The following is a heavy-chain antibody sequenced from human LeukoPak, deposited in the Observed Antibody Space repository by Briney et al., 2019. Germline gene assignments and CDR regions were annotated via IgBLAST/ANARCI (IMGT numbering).Heavy chain of an antibody. CDR2: INHSGST. Sequence: KASETLSLTCAVYGGSFSGYYWSWIRQPPGKGLEWIGEINHSGSTNYNPSLKSRVTISVDTSKNQFSLELSSVTAADTAVYYCARGRPYYGSGKNNWFDPWGQGTLVTVSS. D-gene: IGHD3-10*01. CDR3: ARGRPYYGSGKNNWFDP. V-gene: IGHV4-34*01. CDR1: GGSFSGYY. J-gene: IGHJ5*02.